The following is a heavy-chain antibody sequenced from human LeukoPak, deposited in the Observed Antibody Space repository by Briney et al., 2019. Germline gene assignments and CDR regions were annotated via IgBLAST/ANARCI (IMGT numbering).Heavy chain of an antibody. V-gene: IGHV3-7*04. CDR1: GFILSKNW. J-gene: IGHJ4*02. CDR2: IKADGREK. D-gene: IGHD3-22*01. Sequence: GGPLRLSCAPSGFILSKNWMNWLRQAPGKGLEWVANIKADGREKYYADSVKGRLTTSRDNAKNSLYLQMNSLRAEDTAVYYCARGDYYDSRGYYYFGYWGRGILVTVSS. CDR3: ARGDYYDSRGYYYFGY.